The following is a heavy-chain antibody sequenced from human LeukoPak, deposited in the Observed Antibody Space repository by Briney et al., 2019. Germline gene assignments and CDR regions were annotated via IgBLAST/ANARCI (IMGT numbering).Heavy chain of an antibody. Sequence: GGSLRLSCAGSGFTFNNAWMSWVRQAPGKGLEWVGRIKGKTDAGTTDHAAPVKGRFTISRDDSKNTLYLQMNSLKTEDTAVYYCTTDGDYGDGLRGDYWGQGTLVTVSS. CDR3: TTDGDYGDGLRGDY. CDR1: GFTFNNAW. CDR2: IKGKTDAGTT. J-gene: IGHJ4*02. D-gene: IGHD4-17*01. V-gene: IGHV3-15*01.